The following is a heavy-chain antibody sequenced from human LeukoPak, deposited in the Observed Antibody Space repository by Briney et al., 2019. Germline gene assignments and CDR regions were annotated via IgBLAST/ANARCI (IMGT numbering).Heavy chain of an antibody. CDR3: AKESGYGGYFDY. V-gene: IGHV3-23*01. CDR1: GFTFSSSA. J-gene: IGHJ4*02. CDR2: ISASGGST. Sequence: GGSLRLSCAASGFTFSSSAMSWVRQVPGKGLEWVSGISASGGSTSYADSVRGRFTISRDNSKNTLYVQMNSLRDEDTAVYYCAKESGYGGYFDYWGQGTLVTVSS. D-gene: IGHD4-23*01.